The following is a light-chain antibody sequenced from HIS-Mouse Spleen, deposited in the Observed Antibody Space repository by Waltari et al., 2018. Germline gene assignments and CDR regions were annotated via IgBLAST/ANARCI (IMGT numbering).Light chain of an antibody. J-gene: IGLJ2*01. V-gene: IGLV3-10*01. CDR2: EDS. CDR3: YSTDSSGNHRV. Sequence: SYELTQPPSVSVSPGQTARITCSGDALSKKSAYWYQQKSGQAPVLVIYEDSKRPYGIPERFSGSSSGTMATLTISGAQVEDEADYYCYSTDSSGNHRVFGGGTKLTVL. CDR1: ALSKKS.